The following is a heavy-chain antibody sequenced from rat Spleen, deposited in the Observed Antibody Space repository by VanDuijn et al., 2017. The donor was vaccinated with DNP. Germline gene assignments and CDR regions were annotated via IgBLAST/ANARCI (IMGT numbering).Heavy chain of an antibody. CDR3: ASDRTGTWFAY. D-gene: IGHD5-1*01. J-gene: IGHJ2*01. CDR1: YW. V-gene: IGHV5-31*01. Sequence: YWMTWIRQVPGKIMSWVASLPSSVFYTSYPASLKGRFPISRDNATSTLYLPLNSLRSEDTSTYYCASDRTGTWFAYWGHGVMVTVSS. CDR2: LPSSVFYT.